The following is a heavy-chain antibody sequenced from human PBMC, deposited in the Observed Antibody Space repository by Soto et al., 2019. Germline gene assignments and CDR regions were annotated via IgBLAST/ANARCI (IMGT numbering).Heavy chain of an antibody. CDR1: GFTFSSYA. J-gene: IGHJ6*02. CDR2: ISYDGSNK. D-gene: IGHD3-10*01. Sequence: GGSLRLSCAASGFTFSSYAMHWVRQAPGKGLEWVAVISYDGSNKYYADSVKGRFTISRDNSKNTLYLQMNSLRAEDTAVYYCARDLNPLGLSITMVRGVTDDYYYGMDVWGQGTTVTVSS. V-gene: IGHV3-30-3*01. CDR3: ARDLNPLGLSITMVRGVTDDYYYGMDV.